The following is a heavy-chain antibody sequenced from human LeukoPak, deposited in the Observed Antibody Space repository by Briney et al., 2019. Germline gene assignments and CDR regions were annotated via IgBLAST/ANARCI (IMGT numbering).Heavy chain of an antibody. J-gene: IGHJ4*02. Sequence: GGSLRLSCAASGFTFSNYWMTWVRQAPGKGLEWVANIKPDGSVGYYVDSVRGRFIISRDNAGDSLYLQMNSLRVEDTAVYYCTQNLVAAAGDHWGQGTLLIVSS. CDR3: TQNLVAAAGDH. V-gene: IGHV3-7*01. CDR2: IKPDGSVG. D-gene: IGHD6-13*01. CDR1: GFTFSNYW.